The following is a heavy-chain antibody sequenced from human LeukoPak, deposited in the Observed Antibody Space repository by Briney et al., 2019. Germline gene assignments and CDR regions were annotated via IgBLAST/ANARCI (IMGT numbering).Heavy chain of an antibody. CDR3: ARGAAATY. CDR1: GGSISTYY. Sequence: SETLSLTCAVSGGSISTYYWSWIRQPPGKGLEWIGYIHYSGSSNYNPSLKSRVTVSLDTSKNQFSLKLSSVTAADTAVYYCARGAAATYWGQGTLVTVSS. J-gene: IGHJ4*02. D-gene: IGHD6-13*01. V-gene: IGHV4-59*01. CDR2: IHYSGSS.